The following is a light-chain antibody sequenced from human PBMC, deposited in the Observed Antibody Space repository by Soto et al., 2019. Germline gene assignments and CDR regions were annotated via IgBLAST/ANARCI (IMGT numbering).Light chain of an antibody. J-gene: IGLJ1*01. V-gene: IGLV2-23*01. Sequence: QSALAQPASVSGSPGQSVTISCTGTSSDVGAYNSVSWYQQHPDKAPQLMIYKGTQRPSGVSNRFSGSTSGNAASLTISGLQAGDEADYFCCSSAPECTYVFGTGTKV. CDR1: SSDVGAYNS. CDR3: CSSAPECTYV. CDR2: KGT.